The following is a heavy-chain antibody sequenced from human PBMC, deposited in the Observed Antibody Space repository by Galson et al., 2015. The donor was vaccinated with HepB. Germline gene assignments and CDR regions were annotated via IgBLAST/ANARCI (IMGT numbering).Heavy chain of an antibody. V-gene: IGHV3-21*01. CDR3: ARGLGRGYSGYDPAFDY. Sequence: SLRLSCAASGFTFSSYSMNWVRQAPGKGLEWVSSISSSSSYIYYADSVKGRFTISRDNAKNSLYLQTNSLRAEDTAVYYCARGLGRGYSGYDPAFDYWGQGTLVTVSS. J-gene: IGHJ4*02. CDR2: ISSSSSYI. CDR1: GFTFSSYS. D-gene: IGHD5-12*01.